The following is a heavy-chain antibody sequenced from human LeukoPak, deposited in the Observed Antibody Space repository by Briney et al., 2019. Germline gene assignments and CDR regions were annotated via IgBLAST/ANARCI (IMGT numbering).Heavy chain of an antibody. CDR3: VRDGYSYGFMLAFDI. CDR2: INSDGGST. Sequence: PGGSLRLSCAASGFTFSSYWMHWVRQAPGKGLVWVSRINSDGGSTSYADSVKGRFTISRDSAKNTLYLQMNSLRAEDTAVYYCVRDGYSYGFMLAFDIWGLGTRVTVSS. V-gene: IGHV3-74*01. J-gene: IGHJ3*02. D-gene: IGHD5-18*01. CDR1: GFTFSSYW.